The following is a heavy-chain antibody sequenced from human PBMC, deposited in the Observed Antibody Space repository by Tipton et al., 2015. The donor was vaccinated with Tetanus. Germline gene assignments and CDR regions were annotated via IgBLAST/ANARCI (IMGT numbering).Heavy chain of an antibody. CDR1: GYTFSNYG. V-gene: IGHV1-18*01. Sequence: QSGAEVKKPGASVKVSCKTSGYTFSNYGVSWVRQAPGRGLEWMGWISAYNGDTNTAQNLQGRVTMTTDTSTSTASMEVRSLTYDDTAVYYCGRASEYHYGSGSYYSGEDYWGQGTLVTVSS. CDR2: ISAYNGDT. CDR3: GRASEYHYGSGSYYSGEDY. D-gene: IGHD3-10*01. J-gene: IGHJ4*02.